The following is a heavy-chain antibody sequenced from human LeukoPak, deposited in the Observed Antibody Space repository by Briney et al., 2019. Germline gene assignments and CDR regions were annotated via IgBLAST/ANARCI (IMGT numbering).Heavy chain of an antibody. CDR1: GFPFSSYA. Sequence: GGSLRLSCAASGFPFSSYAMSWVRQAPGKGLEWVSAISHSGGTTYYADSVKGRFTISRDNSKNTLYLQMHSLRAEDTAVYSCARGADGVSSNSRGWFDPWGQGTLVTVSS. D-gene: IGHD2-15*01. J-gene: IGHJ5*02. V-gene: IGHV3-23*01. CDR3: ARGADGVSSNSRGWFDP. CDR2: ISHSGGTT.